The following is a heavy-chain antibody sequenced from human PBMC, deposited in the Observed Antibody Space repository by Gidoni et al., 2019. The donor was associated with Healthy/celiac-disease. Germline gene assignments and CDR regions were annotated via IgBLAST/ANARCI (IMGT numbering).Heavy chain of an antibody. Sequence: EVQLVESGGGLVQPGGSLKLSCAASGFTFSVSAMHLVRQASGKGLEWVGRIRSKANSYATAYAASVKGRFTISRDDSKNTAYLQMNSLKTEDTAVYYCTPTSGGYDILTSHYWGQGTLVTVSS. CDR2: IRSKANSYAT. CDR3: TPTSGGYDILTSHY. V-gene: IGHV3-73*01. CDR1: GFTFSVSA. J-gene: IGHJ4*02. D-gene: IGHD3-9*01.